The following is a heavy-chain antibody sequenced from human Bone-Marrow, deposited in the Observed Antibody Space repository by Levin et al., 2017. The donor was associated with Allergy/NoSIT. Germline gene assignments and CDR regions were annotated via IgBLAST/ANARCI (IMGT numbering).Heavy chain of an antibody. CDR1: GFTFDDYA. Sequence: PGGSLRLSCVASGFTFDDYAMHWVRQAPGKGLEWVSLVSWDGGSTYYSDSVKGRFSISRDNTKNSLYLHMTSLRPEDSALYYCAKATEASSLFDPWGQGTLVTVSS. CDR3: AKATEASSLFDP. V-gene: IGHV3-43D*03. J-gene: IGHJ5*02. D-gene: IGHD6-6*01. CDR2: VSWDGGST.